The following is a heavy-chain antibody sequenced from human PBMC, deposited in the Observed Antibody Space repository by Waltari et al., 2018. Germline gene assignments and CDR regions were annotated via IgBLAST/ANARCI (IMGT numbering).Heavy chain of an antibody. CDR3: ARYSSSWYFNVPFDY. Sequence: EVQLVESGGGLVQPGGSLRLSCVASGFTFSSYAMSWVRQAPGKGPEWVSGLSGSGDNTYYADSVKGRFTISRDNAKNSLYLQMNSLRAEDTAVYYCARYSSSWYFNVPFDYWGQGTLVTVSS. CDR1: GFTFSSYA. D-gene: IGHD6-13*01. V-gene: IGHV3-23*04. J-gene: IGHJ4*02. CDR2: LSGSGDNT.